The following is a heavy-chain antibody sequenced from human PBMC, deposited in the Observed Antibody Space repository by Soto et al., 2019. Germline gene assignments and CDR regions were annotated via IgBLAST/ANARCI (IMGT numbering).Heavy chain of an antibody. J-gene: IGHJ6*02. V-gene: IGHV3-74*01. D-gene: IGHD6-19*01. CDR1: GFTFSSYW. Sequence: GGSLRLSCAASGFTFSSYWMHWVRQAPGKGLVWVSRINSDGSSTSYADSVKGRFTISRDNAKNTLYLQMNSLRAEDTAVYYCARDRYSSGWYPFHYGMDVWGQGTTVTVSS. CDR3: ARDRYSSGWYPFHYGMDV. CDR2: INSDGSST.